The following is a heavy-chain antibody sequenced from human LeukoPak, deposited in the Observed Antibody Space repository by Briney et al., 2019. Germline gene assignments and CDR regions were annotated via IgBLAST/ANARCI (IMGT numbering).Heavy chain of an antibody. D-gene: IGHD6-13*01. CDR2: ISSGSSTK. J-gene: IGHJ4*02. Sequence: GGSLRLSCAASGFTFSRYSMNWVRQAPGKGLEWVAYISSGSSTKYYANSVKGRFTISRDNARNSLYLQMSSLKAEDTAVYFCARRGERGSSSFRFWGQGTLVAVSS. CDR3: ARRGERGSSSFRF. CDR1: GFTFSRYS. V-gene: IGHV3-48*01.